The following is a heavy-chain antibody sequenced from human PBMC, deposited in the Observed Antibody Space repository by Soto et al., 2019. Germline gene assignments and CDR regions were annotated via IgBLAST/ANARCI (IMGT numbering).Heavy chain of an antibody. Sequence: EVQLVESGGGLVQPGGSLRLSCAASGFTFSSYWMHWVRQAPGKGLVWVSRINRDGSTTTYADSVKGRFTISRDNAKNTLYLQTNSLRADDTAVYYCARVARGSYNWFDPWGQGTLVTVSS. J-gene: IGHJ5*02. CDR2: INRDGSTT. D-gene: IGHD1-26*01. CDR1: GFTFSSYW. CDR3: ARVARGSYNWFDP. V-gene: IGHV3-74*01.